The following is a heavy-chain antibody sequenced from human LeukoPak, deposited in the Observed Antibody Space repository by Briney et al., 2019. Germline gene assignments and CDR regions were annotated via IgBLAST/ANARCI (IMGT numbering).Heavy chain of an antibody. J-gene: IGHJ6*02. Sequence: PSETLSLTCAVYGGSFSGYYWSWIRQPPGKGLEWIGEINHSGSTNYNPSLKSRVTISVDTSKNQFSLKLSSVTAADTAVYYCARLSGKLCVPPLYYYYGMDVWGQGTTVTGSS. CDR2: INHSGST. D-gene: IGHD5-18*01. V-gene: IGHV4-34*01. CDR1: GGSFSGYY. CDR3: ARLSGKLCVPPLYYYYGMDV.